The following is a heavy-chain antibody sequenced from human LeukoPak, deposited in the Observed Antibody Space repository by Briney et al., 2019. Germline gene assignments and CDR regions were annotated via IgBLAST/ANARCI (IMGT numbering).Heavy chain of an antibody. CDR1: GDSINNNNYY. CDR3: ARVGYYDFWRSFDY. Sequence: SQTLSLTCAVSGDSINNNNYYWTWIRQPAGKGLEWIGRIHTSGSTNYNPSLKSRVTISTDTSKNQFSLKVSSVTAADTAVYYCARVGYYDFWRSFDYWGQGTLVTVSS. D-gene: IGHD3-3*01. CDR2: IHTSGST. J-gene: IGHJ4*02. V-gene: IGHV4-61*02.